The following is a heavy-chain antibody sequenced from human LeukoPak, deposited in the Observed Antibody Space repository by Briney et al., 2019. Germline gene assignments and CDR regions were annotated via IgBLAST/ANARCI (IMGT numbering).Heavy chain of an antibody. D-gene: IGHD1-1*01. CDR1: GFTFSSYS. Sequence: GGSLRLSCAASGFTFSSYSMNWVRQAPGKGLEWVSYISSSSSTIYYADSVKGRFTISRDNAKNSLYLQMNSLRAEDTAVYYCARWEGYSYFDYWGQGTLATVSS. CDR3: ARWEGYSYFDY. J-gene: IGHJ4*02. CDR2: ISSSSSTI. V-gene: IGHV3-48*01.